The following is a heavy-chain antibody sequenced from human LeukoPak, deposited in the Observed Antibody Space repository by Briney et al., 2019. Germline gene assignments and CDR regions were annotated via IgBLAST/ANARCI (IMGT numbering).Heavy chain of an antibody. D-gene: IGHD1-26*01. Sequence: PGGSLRLSCAASGFNFSSSWMTWVRQAPGKGLEWVASIKDDGRDKYYVDSVKGRFTISRDNAKNSAFLQMNSLRAEDTAVYYCARDPGMGFDYWGQGALVTVSS. V-gene: IGHV3-7*01. CDR3: ARDPGMGFDY. CDR1: GFNFSSSW. CDR2: IKDDGRDK. J-gene: IGHJ4*02.